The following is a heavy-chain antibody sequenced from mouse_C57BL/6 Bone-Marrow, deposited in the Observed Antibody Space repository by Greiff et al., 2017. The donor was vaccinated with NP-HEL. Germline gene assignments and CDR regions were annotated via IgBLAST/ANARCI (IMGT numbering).Heavy chain of an antibody. Sequence: VQVVESGAELVRPGASVTLSCKASGYTFTDYEMHWVKQTPVHGLEWIGAIDPETGGTAYNQKFKGKAILTAETTSSTAYMELRSLTSEDSAVYYCTPYSFDYWGQGTTLTVSS. CDR3: TPYSFDY. D-gene: IGHD2-10*01. J-gene: IGHJ2*01. V-gene: IGHV1-15*01. CDR2: IDPETGGT. CDR1: GYTFTDYE.